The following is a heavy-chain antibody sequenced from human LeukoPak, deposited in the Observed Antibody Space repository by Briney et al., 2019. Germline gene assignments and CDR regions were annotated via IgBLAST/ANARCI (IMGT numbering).Heavy chain of an antibody. CDR3: ARRIEGRGGIYYYYYMDV. Sequence: PGGSLRLSCAASGFTFSSYWMSWVRQAPGKGLEWMANIKQDGSEKYYVDSVKGRFTISRDNAKNSLYLQMNSLRAEDTAVYYCARRIEGRGGIYYYYYMDVWGKGTTVTVSS. D-gene: IGHD1-26*01. V-gene: IGHV3-7*01. J-gene: IGHJ6*03. CDR1: GFTFSSYW. CDR2: IKQDGSEK.